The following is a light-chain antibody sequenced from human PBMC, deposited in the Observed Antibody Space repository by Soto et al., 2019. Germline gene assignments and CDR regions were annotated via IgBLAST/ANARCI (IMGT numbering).Light chain of an antibody. CDR1: QSVSSN. Sequence: EIVLTKSPGTLSLSPGERDTLSCRASQSVSSNLAWYQQKPGQAPRLLIYGASTRATGIPARFSGSGSGTEFTLTISSLQSEDFAVYYCHQYDNWPKTFGQGTRLEIK. V-gene: IGKV3-15*01. CDR3: HQYDNWPKT. J-gene: IGKJ5*01. CDR2: GAS.